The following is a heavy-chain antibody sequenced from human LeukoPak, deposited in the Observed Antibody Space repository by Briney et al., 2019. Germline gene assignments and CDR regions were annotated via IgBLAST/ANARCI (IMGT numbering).Heavy chain of an antibody. CDR3: ARDYYDSSGYRFDY. V-gene: IGHV3-48*02. CDR1: GFAFGDYS. D-gene: IGHD3-22*01. Sequence: GGSLRLSCAASGFAFGDYSMDWVRQAPGKGLVWVSYISGSSSTIYYADSLRGRFTISRDNAKNSLYLQMNSLRDGDTAVYYCARDYYDSSGYRFDYWGQGTLVTVSS. J-gene: IGHJ4*02. CDR2: ISGSSSTI.